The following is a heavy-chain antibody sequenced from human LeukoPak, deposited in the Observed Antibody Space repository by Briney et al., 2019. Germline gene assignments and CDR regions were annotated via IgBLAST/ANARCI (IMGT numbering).Heavy chain of an antibody. J-gene: IGHJ4*02. CDR1: SGSLGSYY. V-gene: IGHV4-4*07. CDR2: IYASGST. Sequence: SETLSLTCTVSSGSLGSYYCNWLRQPAGEGLEWIGHIYASGSTNYNPSLKSRATMSVDTSKNQFSLKLNSVTAADSAFYYCAREYSSSSGKALDYWGQGTLVTVSS. CDR3: AREYSSSSGKALDY. D-gene: IGHD6-6*01.